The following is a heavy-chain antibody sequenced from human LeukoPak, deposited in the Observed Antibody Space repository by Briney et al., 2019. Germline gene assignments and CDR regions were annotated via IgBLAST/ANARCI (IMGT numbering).Heavy chain of an antibody. J-gene: IGHJ1*01. CDR1: GGSISSSSYY. CDR3: ARRRYYDSTGYLD. CDR2: IYYSGST. V-gene: IGHV4-39*01. D-gene: IGHD3-22*01. Sequence: PSETLSLTCTVSGGSISSSSYYWDWIRQPSGRGPEWIGSIYYSGSTYYNPSLKSRVTIFLDTSKNQFSLKLASVTAADTAVYYCARRRYYDSTGYLDWGQGTLVTVSS.